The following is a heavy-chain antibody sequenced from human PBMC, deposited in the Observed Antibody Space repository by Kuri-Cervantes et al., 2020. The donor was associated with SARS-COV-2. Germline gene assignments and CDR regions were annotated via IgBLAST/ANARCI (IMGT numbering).Heavy chain of an antibody. CDR2: ISGSGGST. CDR3: AKHMTTVTTYAHNVDAFDI. D-gene: IGHD4-17*01. J-gene: IGHJ3*02. V-gene: IGHV3-23*01. CDR1: GFTFSSYA. Sequence: GGSLRLSCAASGFTFSSYAMSWVRQVPGKGLEWVSAISGSGGSTYYADSVKGRFTISRDNSKNTLYLQMNSLRAEDTAVYYCAKHMTTVTTYAHNVDAFDIWGQGTMVTVSS.